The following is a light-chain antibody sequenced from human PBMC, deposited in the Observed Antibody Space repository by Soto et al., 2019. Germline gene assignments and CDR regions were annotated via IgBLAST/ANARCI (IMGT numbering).Light chain of an antibody. CDR1: QSVTSYK. J-gene: IGKJ4*01. Sequence: EIVLTQSPGTLSLSPGGTATLSCRASQSVTSYKIAWYQQKPGQAPRLLIYGAFNRATDIPGMFSGSGSGTDFTLIISRLEPEDFAVYCCQHYHNAPLTFGGGTEVEIK. CDR3: QHYHNAPLT. V-gene: IGKV3-20*01. CDR2: GAF.